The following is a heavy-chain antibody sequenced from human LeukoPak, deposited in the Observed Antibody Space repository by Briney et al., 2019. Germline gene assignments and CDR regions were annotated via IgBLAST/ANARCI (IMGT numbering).Heavy chain of an antibody. J-gene: IGHJ3*02. V-gene: IGHV4-30-2*01. CDR3: ARDSYYDNRGEGAFHI. CDR2: IYQSGST. D-gene: IGHD3-22*01. Sequence: PSQTLSLTCGVSGGSVSTIGYPWSWIRQPPGKGLDWIEYIYQSGSTSYNPSLQSRVTISIDKSKNQFSLKLSSVTAADTAVYYCARDSYYDNRGEGAFHIWANGHWSPSLQ. CDR1: GGSVSTIGYP.